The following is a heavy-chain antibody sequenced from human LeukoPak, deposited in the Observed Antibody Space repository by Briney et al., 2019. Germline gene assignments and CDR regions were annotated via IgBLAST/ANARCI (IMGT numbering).Heavy chain of an antibody. V-gene: IGHV4-39*01. J-gene: IGHJ4*02. Sequence: SETLSLTCTVSGGSISSSSYYWGWIRQPPGKGLEWIGSMCYSGSTYYNPSLKSRVTISVDTSKNQFSLKLSSVTAADTAVYYCARPGGIYGWYYFDYWGQGTLVTVSS. CDR2: MCYSGST. D-gene: IGHD6-19*01. CDR1: GGSISSSSYY. CDR3: ARPGGIYGWYYFDY.